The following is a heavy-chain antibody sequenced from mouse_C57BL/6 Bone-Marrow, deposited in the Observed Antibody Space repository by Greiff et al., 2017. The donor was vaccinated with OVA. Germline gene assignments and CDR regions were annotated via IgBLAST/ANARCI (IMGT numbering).Heavy chain of an antibody. CDR2: ISSGGSYT. J-gene: IGHJ3*01. V-gene: IGHV5-6*01. CDR3: ARLGGGKSPFAY. CDR1: GFTFSSYG. Sequence: EVHLVESGGDLVKPGGSLKLSCAASGFTFSSYGMSWVRQTPDKRLEWVATISSGGSYTYYPDSVKGRFTISRDNAKNTLYLQMSSLKSEDTAMYYCARLGGGKSPFAYWGQGTLVTVSA. D-gene: IGHD3-3*01.